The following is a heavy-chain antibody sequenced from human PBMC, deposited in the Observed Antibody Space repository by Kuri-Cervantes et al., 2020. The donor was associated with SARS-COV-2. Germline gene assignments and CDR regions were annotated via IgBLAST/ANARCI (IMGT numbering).Heavy chain of an antibody. J-gene: IGHJ6*02. V-gene: IGHV3-7*05. CDR2: IKQDGSEK. CDR3: ARAPIYCSSTSCYGAYGMDV. CDR1: GYSFSSFA. D-gene: IGHD2-2*01. Sequence: GESLKISCAASGYSFSSFALSWVRQAPGKGLEWVANIKQDGSEKYYVDSVKGRFTISRDNAKNSLYLQMNSLRAEDTAVYYCARAPIYCSSTSCYGAYGMDVWGQGTTVTVSS.